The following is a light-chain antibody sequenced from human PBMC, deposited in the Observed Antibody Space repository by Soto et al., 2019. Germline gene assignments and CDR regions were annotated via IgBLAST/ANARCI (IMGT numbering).Light chain of an antibody. Sequence: QSVLTQPPSASGTPGQRVTISCSGGRSNIGSNPVNWYQQFPGRAPKLLIDSNNQRPSGVPDRFSGSRSGSSASLAISGLQSEDEADYYCAAWDDSLYGRVFGTGTKVTFL. CDR3: AAWDDSLYGRV. CDR1: RSNIGSNP. V-gene: IGLV1-44*01. J-gene: IGLJ1*01. CDR2: SNN.